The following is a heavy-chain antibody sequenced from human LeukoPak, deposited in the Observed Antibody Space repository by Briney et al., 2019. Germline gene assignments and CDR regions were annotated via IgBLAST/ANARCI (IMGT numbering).Heavy chain of an antibody. CDR3: ARDSNCDLYYFDY. CDR1: GFTFSSYA. J-gene: IGHJ4*02. D-gene: IGHD2-21*01. V-gene: IGHV3-30-3*01. Sequence: PGGSLRLSCAASGFTFSSYAMHWVRQAPGKGLEWVAVISYDGSNKYYADSVKGRFTISRDNSKNTLYLQMNSLRAEDTAVYYCARDSNCDLYYFDYWGQGTLVTVSS. CDR2: ISYDGSNK.